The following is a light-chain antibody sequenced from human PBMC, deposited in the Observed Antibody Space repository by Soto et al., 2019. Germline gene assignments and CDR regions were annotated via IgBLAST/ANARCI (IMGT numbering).Light chain of an antibody. V-gene: IGKV3-11*01. J-gene: IGKJ1*01. CDR1: QSVSRN. Sequence: ESVLPQSHATLSVSPGERATLSFMAGQSVSRNLAWYQQKPGQAPRLLIYDASNRATGIPARFSGSGSGTDFTLTISSLEPEDFAVYYCQQRSNWRTFGQGTKV. CDR2: DAS. CDR3: QQRSNWRT.